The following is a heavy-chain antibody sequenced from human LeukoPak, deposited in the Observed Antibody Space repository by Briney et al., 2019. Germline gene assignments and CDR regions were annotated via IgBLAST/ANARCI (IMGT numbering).Heavy chain of an antibody. V-gene: IGHV3-53*01. Sequence: PGGSLRLSCAASGFTVSSNYMSWVRQAPGKGLEWVSAIYRGGGTYYADSVKGRFTISRDNSKNTLYLQMNSLRAEDTAVYYCARDHYDGSTYYHDYWGQGTLVTVSS. CDR1: GFTVSSNY. J-gene: IGHJ4*02. D-gene: IGHD3-22*01. CDR3: ARDHYDGSTYYHDY. CDR2: IYRGGGT.